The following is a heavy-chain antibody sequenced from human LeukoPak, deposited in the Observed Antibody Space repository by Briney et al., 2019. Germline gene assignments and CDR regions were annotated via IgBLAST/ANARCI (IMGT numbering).Heavy chain of an antibody. D-gene: IGHD5-18*01. Sequence: PSETLSLTCAVSGYSISSGYYWGWIRQPPGKGLDWIGSISHSGSTYCNPSLRSRVTISIDTSKNQFSLRLNSVTATDTAVYYCARVGGYSYGNYYFNYWGQGTLVTVSS. J-gene: IGHJ4*02. CDR2: ISHSGST. CDR3: ARVGGYSYGNYYFNY. CDR1: GYSISSGYY. V-gene: IGHV4-38-2*01.